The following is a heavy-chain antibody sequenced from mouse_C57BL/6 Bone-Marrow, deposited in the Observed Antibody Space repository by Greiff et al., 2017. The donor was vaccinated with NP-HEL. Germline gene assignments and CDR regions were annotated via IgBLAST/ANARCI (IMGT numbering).Heavy chain of an antibody. CDR3: ARRDYYYGSTHWYFDV. V-gene: IGHV3-6*01. Sequence: DVQLQESGPGLVKPSQSLSLTCSVTGYSITSGYYWNWIRQFPGNKLEWMGYISYDGSNNYNPSLKNRISITRDTSKNPFFLKLNSVTTEDTATYYCARRDYYYGSTHWYFDVWGTGTTVTVSS. CDR1: GYSITSGYY. CDR2: ISYDGSN. D-gene: IGHD1-1*01. J-gene: IGHJ1*03.